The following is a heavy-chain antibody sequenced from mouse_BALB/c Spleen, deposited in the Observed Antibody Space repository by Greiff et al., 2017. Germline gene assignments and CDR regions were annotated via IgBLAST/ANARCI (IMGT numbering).Heavy chain of an antibody. J-gene: IGHJ3*01. CDR1: GFNIKDYY. D-gene: IGHD2-3*01. V-gene: IGHV14-4*02. CDR2: IDPENGDT. CDR3: NCLNDASGAWLAY. Sequence: VQLQQSGAELVRSGASVKLSCTASGFNIKDYYMHWVKQRPEQGLEWIGWIDPENGDTEYAPKFQGKATMTADTSSNTAYLQLSSLTSEDTAVYYCNCLNDASGAWLAYWGQGTLVTVSA.